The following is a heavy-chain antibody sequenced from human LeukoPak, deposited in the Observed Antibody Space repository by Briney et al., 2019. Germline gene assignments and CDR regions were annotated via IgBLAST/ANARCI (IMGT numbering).Heavy chain of an antibody. V-gene: IGHV1-2*02. J-gene: IGHJ5*02. CDR2: INPNSGGT. CDR3: ARLYTFGGVIVPRFDP. CDR1: GYTFTGYY. Sequence: ASVKVSCKASGYTFTGYYMHWVRQAPGQGLEWMGWINPNSGGTNYAQKFQGGVTMTRDTSISTAYMELSRLRSDDTAVYYCARLYTFGGVIVPRFDPWGQGTLVTVSS. D-gene: IGHD3-16*02.